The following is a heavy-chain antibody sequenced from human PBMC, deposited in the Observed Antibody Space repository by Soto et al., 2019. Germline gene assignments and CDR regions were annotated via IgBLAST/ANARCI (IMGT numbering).Heavy chain of an antibody. J-gene: IGHJ5*02. CDR3: ARHSSMGLGP. Sequence: SETLSLTCTVSGGSISSYYWSWIRQPPGKGLEWIGYIYYSGSTNYNPSLKSRVTISVDTSKNQFSLKLSSVTAADTAVYYCARHSSMGLGPWGQGTLVTVSS. D-gene: IGHD3-16*01. V-gene: IGHV4-59*08. CDR2: IYYSGST. CDR1: GGSISSYY.